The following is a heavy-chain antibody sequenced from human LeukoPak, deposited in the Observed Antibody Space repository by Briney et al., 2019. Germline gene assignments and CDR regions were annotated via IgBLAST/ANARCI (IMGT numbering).Heavy chain of an antibody. CDR3: AKDRVYMVRGLTPFDY. CDR1: GFSFSNYA. Sequence: GGSLRLSCAASGFSFSNYAMNWVRRAPGKGLEWVSRISGSGGSTHYADSVKGRFTISRDNSKNTLYLQMNSLRAEDTAVYYCAKDRVYMVRGLTPFDYWGQGTLVTVSS. CDR2: ISGSGGST. J-gene: IGHJ4*02. V-gene: IGHV3-23*01. D-gene: IGHD3-10*01.